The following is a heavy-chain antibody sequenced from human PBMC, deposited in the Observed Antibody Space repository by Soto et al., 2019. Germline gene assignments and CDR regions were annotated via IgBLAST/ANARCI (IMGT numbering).Heavy chain of an antibody. V-gene: IGHV1-69*06. CDR1: GGTFSSYA. D-gene: IGHD1-7*01. Sequence: SVKVSCKASGGTFSSYAISWVRQAPGQGLEWMGGIIPIFGTANYAQKFQGRVTITADKSTSTAYMELSSLRSEDTAVYYCARDPGIRYNWNYARCSWFDPWGPGTLVNVSS. J-gene: IGHJ5*02. CDR3: ARDPGIRYNWNYARCSWFDP. CDR2: IIPIFGTA.